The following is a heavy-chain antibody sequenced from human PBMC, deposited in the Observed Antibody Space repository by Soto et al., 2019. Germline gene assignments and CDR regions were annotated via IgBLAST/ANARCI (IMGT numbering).Heavy chain of an antibody. Sequence: SETLSLTCTVSGGSISSYYWSWIRQPPGKGLEWIGYIYYSGSTNYNPSLKSRVTISVDTSKNQFSLKLSSATAADTAVYYCARGVAWRIAARTFDYWGQGTLVTVSS. V-gene: IGHV4-59*01. CDR3: ARGVAWRIAARTFDY. J-gene: IGHJ4*02. CDR1: GGSISSYY. CDR2: IYYSGST. D-gene: IGHD6-6*01.